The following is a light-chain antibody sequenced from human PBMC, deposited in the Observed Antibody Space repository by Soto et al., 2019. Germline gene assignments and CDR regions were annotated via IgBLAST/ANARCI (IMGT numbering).Light chain of an antibody. CDR3: SSYTSSTYVV. V-gene: IGLV2-18*02. Sequence: QSALTQPPSVSGSPGHSVTISCTGTSSDVGSYNRVSWYQQPPGTAPKLMIYEVSNRPSGVPDRFSGSKSGNTASLTISGLQAEDEADYYCSSYTSSTYVVFGGGIKLTVL. J-gene: IGLJ2*01. CDR1: SSDVGSYNR. CDR2: EVS.